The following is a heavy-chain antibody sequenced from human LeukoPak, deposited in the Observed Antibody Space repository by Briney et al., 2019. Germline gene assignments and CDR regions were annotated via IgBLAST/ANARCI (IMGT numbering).Heavy chain of an antibody. Sequence: PGGSLRLSCAASGFTFSSYSMNWVRQAPGKGLEWVSSISSSSSYIYYADSVKGRFTISRDNAKNSLYLQMNSLRAEDTAVYYCARDNRRWLQFWNAFDIWGPGTMVTVSS. CDR3: ARDNRRWLQFWNAFDI. CDR1: GFTFSSYS. D-gene: IGHD5-24*01. CDR2: ISSSSSYI. J-gene: IGHJ3*02. V-gene: IGHV3-21*01.